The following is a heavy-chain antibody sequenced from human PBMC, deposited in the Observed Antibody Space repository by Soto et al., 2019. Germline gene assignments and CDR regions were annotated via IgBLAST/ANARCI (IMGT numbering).Heavy chain of an antibody. V-gene: IGHV3-48*01. CDR2: ISSSSSTI. CDR3: AREGYYDFWSGYPSSDAFDI. D-gene: IGHD3-3*01. J-gene: IGHJ3*02. CDR1: GFTFSSYS. Sequence: EVQLVESGGGLVQPGGSLRLSCAASGFTFSSYSMNWVRQAPGKGREWVSYISSSSSTIYYADSVKGRFTISRDNAKNSLYLQMNSLRAEDTDVYYCAREGYYDFWSGYPSSDAFDIWGQGTMVTVSS.